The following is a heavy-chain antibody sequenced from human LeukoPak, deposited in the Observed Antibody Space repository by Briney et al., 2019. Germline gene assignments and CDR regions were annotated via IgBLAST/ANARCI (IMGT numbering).Heavy chain of an antibody. J-gene: IGHJ6*03. V-gene: IGHV4-38-2*01. D-gene: IGHD6-19*01. Sequence: SETLSLTCAVSDYSIRSGYYWGWIRQPPGQGLEWIGSIYHSGSTDYNPSLKSRVTISIDTSKNQFPLKLSSVTAADTAVYYCAIVTVAGTDYYMDVWGKGTTVTVSS. CDR3: AIVTVAGTDYYMDV. CDR2: IYHSGST. CDR1: DYSIRSGYY.